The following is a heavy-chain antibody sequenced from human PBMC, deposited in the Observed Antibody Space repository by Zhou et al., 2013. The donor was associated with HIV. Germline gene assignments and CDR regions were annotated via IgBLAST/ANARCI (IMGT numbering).Heavy chain of an antibody. J-gene: IGHJ2*01. D-gene: IGHD2-8*02. CDR2: IIPIFGTA. V-gene: IGHV1-69*05. CDR1: GGTFSSYA. CDR3: ARRPNWWEGYFDL. Sequence: QVQLVQSGAEVKKPGSSVKVSCKASGGTFSSYAISWVRQAPGQGLEWMGGIIPIFGTANYAQKFQGRVTMTRDTSTSTVYMELSSLRSDDTAVYYCARRPNWWEGYFDLWGRGTLVTVSS.